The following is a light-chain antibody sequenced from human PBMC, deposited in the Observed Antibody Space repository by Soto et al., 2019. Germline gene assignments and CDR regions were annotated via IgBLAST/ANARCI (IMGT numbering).Light chain of an antibody. CDR1: QSVSSY. CDR3: QQYNNWHPWT. CDR2: DAS. V-gene: IGKV3-11*01. Sequence: EIVLTQSPATLSLSQGERATLSCRASQSVSSYLACYQQKPGQATRLIIYDASTRANGIPDRFSGSGSETEFTLTISSLQSEDYAAYYCQQYNNWHPWTFGQGTKVDIK. J-gene: IGKJ1*01.